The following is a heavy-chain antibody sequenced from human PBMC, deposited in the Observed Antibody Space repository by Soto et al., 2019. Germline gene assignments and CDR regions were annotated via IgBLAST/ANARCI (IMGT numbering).Heavy chain of an antibody. CDR2: IYPGDSDT. CDR3: ARQEGDSSGWPGPYYFDY. D-gene: IGHD6-19*01. J-gene: IGHJ4*02. CDR1: GYSFTSYW. Sequence: PXESLTISRKGSGYSFTSYWIGLVRQMPGKGLEWMGIIYPGDSDTRYSPSFQGQVTISADKSISTAYLQWSSLKASDTAMYYCARQEGDSSGWPGPYYFDYWGQGTLVTVSS. V-gene: IGHV5-51*01.